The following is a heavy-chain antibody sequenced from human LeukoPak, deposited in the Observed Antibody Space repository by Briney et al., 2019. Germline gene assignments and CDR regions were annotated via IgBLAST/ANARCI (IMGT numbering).Heavy chain of an antibody. V-gene: IGHV4-38-2*02. D-gene: IGHD3-10*01. Sequence: SETLSLTCTVSGYSISSGYYWGWIRQPPGKGLEWIGSIYHSGSTYYNPSLKSRVTISVDTSKNQFSLKLSSVTAADTAVYYCASALWFGSYYFDYWGQEPWSPSPQ. CDR1: GYSISSGYY. CDR2: IYHSGST. J-gene: IGHJ4*01. CDR3: ASALWFGSYYFDY.